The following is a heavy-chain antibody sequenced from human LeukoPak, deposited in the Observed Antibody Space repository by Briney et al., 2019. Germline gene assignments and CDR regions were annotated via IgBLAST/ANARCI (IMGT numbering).Heavy chain of an antibody. D-gene: IGHD2-21*01. J-gene: IGHJ3*02. Sequence: GGSLRLSCAASGFTVSSNYMSWVREAPGKGLEWVSVIYSGGSTYYADSVKGRFTISRDNSKDTRYLQMNSLRAEDTAVYYCARDWRSAFDIWGQGTMVTVSS. V-gene: IGHV3-66*02. CDR1: GFTVSSNY. CDR3: ARDWRSAFDI. CDR2: IYSGGST.